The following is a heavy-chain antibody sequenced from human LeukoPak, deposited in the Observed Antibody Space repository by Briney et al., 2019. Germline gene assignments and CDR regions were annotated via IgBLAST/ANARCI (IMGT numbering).Heavy chain of an antibody. CDR2: IYYSGST. J-gene: IGHJ5*02. Sequence: SETLSLTCTVSGGSISSTDDYWGWIRQPPGKGPEWIGSIYYSGSTYYNPSLKSRVTMSVDTSKDQFSLKLSSVTAADTAVYYCARSPAAATYNWFDPWGQGTLVTVSS. V-gene: IGHV4-39*07. CDR3: ARSPAAATYNWFDP. CDR1: GGSISSTDDY. D-gene: IGHD6-13*01.